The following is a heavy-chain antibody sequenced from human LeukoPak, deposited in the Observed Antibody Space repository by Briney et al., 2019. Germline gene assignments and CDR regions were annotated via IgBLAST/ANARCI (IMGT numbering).Heavy chain of an antibody. CDR3: ARAGPENTYYYGSGSPDAFDI. V-gene: IGHV4-34*01. CDR2: INHSGST. Sequence: SETLSLTCAVYGGSFSGYYWSWIRQPPGKGLEWIGEINHSGSTNYNPSLKSRVTISVDTSKNQFSLKLSSVTAADTAVYYCARAGPENTYYYGSGSPDAFDIWGQGTMVTVSS. CDR1: GGSFSGYY. J-gene: IGHJ3*02. D-gene: IGHD3-10*01.